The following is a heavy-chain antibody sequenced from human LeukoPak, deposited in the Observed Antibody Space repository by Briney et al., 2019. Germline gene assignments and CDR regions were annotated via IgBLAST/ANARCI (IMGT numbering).Heavy chain of an antibody. CDR1: GGSISSYY. D-gene: IGHD3-22*01. CDR3: ARHSFDTSGYYYALSAFDI. Sequence: SETLSLTCTVSGGSISSYYWSWIRQPPGKGLEWIGYIYYSGSTNYNPSLKSRVTISVDTSKNQFSLKLSSVTAADTGVYYCARHSFDTSGYYYALSAFDIWGQGTMVTVSS. V-gene: IGHV4-59*08. CDR2: IYYSGST. J-gene: IGHJ3*02.